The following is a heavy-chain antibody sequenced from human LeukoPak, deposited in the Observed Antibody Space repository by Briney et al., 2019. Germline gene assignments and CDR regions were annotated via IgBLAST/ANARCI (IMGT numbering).Heavy chain of an antibody. Sequence: PGGSLRLSCAASGFTFSSYAMHWVRQAPGKGLEYVSAISSNGGSTYYANSVKGRLTISRDNSKNTLYLQMGSLRAEDMAVYYCARDSYSSGWYGYFDYWGQGTLVTVSS. J-gene: IGHJ4*02. V-gene: IGHV3-64*01. CDR1: GFTFSSYA. CDR2: ISSNGGST. CDR3: ARDSYSSGWYGYFDY. D-gene: IGHD6-19*01.